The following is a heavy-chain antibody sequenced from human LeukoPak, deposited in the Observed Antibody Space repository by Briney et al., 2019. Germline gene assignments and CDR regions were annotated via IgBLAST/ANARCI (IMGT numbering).Heavy chain of an antibody. CDR3: ATPYSGGYHGLDI. Sequence: SETLSLTCTVSGGSISSSTYYWGWIRQPPGKGLEWIGSIYYSGSTYYNPSLKSRVTISVDTSRNQFSLKLNSVTAADTAVYYCATPYSGGYHGLDIWGQGTMVTVSS. V-gene: IGHV4-39*01. D-gene: IGHD1-26*01. J-gene: IGHJ3*02. CDR1: GGSISSSTYY. CDR2: IYYSGST.